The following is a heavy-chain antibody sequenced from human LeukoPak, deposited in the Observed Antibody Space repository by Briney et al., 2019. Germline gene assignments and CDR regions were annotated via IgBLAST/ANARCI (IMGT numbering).Heavy chain of an antibody. CDR3: AREYYDILTGYSSWAISGSYYY. CDR2: INPNSGGT. J-gene: IGHJ4*02. D-gene: IGHD3-9*01. V-gene: IGHV1-2*02. Sequence: GASVKVSCKASGYTFTSYAMNWVRQAPGQGLEWMGWINPNSGGTNYAQKFQGRVTMTRDTSISTAYMELSRLRSDDTAVYYCAREYYDILTGYSSWAISGSYYYWGQGTLVTVSS. CDR1: GYTFTSYA.